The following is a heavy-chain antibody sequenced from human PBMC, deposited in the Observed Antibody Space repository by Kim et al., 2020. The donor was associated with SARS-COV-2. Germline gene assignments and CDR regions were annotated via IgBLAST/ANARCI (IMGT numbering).Heavy chain of an antibody. V-gene: IGHV3-21*01. CDR1: GFTFSSYS. CDR3: ARVQWLGRGGFDP. D-gene: IGHD6-19*01. J-gene: IGHJ5*02. Sequence: GGSLRLSCAASGFTFSSYSMNWVRQAPGKGLEWVSSISSSSSYIYYADSVKGRFTISRDNAKNSLYLQMNSLRAEDTAVYYCARVQWLGRGGFDPWGQGTLVTVSS. CDR2: ISSSSSYI.